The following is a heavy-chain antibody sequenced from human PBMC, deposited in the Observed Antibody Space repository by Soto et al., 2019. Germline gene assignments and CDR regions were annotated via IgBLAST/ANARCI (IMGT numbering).Heavy chain of an antibody. CDR2: IKSKTDGGTT. V-gene: IGHV3-15*01. CDR3: TAGAAADAFDI. D-gene: IGHD6-13*01. J-gene: IGHJ3*02. CDR1: GFTFSNAW. Sequence: GGSLRLSCAASGFTFSNAWMSWVRQAPGKGLEWVGRIKSKTDGGTTDYAAPVKGRFTISRDDSKNTLYLQMNSLKTEDTAVYYCTAGAAADAFDIWGQGTMVTVSS.